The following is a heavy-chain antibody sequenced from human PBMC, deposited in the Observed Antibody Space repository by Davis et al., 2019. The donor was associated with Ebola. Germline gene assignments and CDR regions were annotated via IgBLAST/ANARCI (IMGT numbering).Heavy chain of an antibody. CDR2: IRSKANSCAT. CDR3: TGADYGDYGVFDY. CDR1: GFTFSGSA. V-gene: IGHV3-73*01. D-gene: IGHD4-17*01. J-gene: IGHJ4*02. Sequence: GESLKISCAASGFTFSGSAMHWVRQASGKGLEWVGRIRSKANSCATAYAASVKGRFTISRDDSKNTAYLQMNSLKTEDTAVYYCTGADYGDYGVFDYWGQGTLVTVSS.